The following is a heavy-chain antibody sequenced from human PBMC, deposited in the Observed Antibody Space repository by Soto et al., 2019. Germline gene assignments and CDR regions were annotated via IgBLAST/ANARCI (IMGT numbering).Heavy chain of an antibody. CDR2: IYYSGST. CDR1: GGSISSGGYY. CDR3: ARDSEFISLAGGMDV. J-gene: IGHJ6*02. V-gene: IGHV4-31*03. Sequence: QVQLQESGPGLVKPSQTLSLTCTVSGGSISSGGYYWSWIRQHPGKGLEWIGYIYYSGSTYYNPSLKSRVTISVDTSKNQFSLKLSSVTAADTVVYYCARDSEFISLAGGMDVWGQGTTVTVSS. D-gene: IGHD2-21*01.